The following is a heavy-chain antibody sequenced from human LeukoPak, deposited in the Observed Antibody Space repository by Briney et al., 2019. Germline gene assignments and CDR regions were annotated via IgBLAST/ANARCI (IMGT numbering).Heavy chain of an antibody. D-gene: IGHD6-13*01. V-gene: IGHV1-69*13. CDR3: ARAKFQQPLGDY. J-gene: IGHJ4*02. CDR2: IIPIFGTA. Sequence: SVKVSCKASGGTFSSYAISWVRQAPGQGLEWMGGIIPIFGTANYAQKFQGRVTITADESTSTAYMELSSLRSEDTAVYYCARAKFQQPLGDYWGQGTLVTVSS. CDR1: GGTFSSYA.